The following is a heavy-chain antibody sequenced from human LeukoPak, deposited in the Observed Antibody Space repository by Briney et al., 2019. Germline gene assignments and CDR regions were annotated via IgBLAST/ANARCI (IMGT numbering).Heavy chain of an antibody. V-gene: IGHV3-11*04. CDR2: IGDSGGSI. CDR3: ARLRRYTYYFDD. Sequence: PGGSLRLSCVTSGFPFSDYYMTWIRQAPGKGLEWIAYIGDSGGSIYYADSVKGRFSISRDNAKNSLFLHLNSLRVEDTAIYYCARLRRYTYYFDDWGQGTLVTVSS. J-gene: IGHJ4*02. CDR1: GFPFSDYY. D-gene: IGHD1-1*01.